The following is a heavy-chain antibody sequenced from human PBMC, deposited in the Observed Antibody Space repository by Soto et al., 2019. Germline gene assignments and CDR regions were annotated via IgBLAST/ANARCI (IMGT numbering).Heavy chain of an antibody. D-gene: IGHD2-15*01. V-gene: IGHV1-69*13. J-gene: IGHJ5*02. CDR3: ARDLGSCSAGSCRYNWFDP. Sequence: SVKVSCKASGGTLSSYVISWVRQAPGQGLEWMGGIIPMYGTTNYAQKFQGRVTITADESTSTAYMDLSSLRSEDTAVYYCARDLGSCSAGSCRYNWFDPWGQGTLVTVS. CDR1: GGTLSSYV. CDR2: IIPMYGTT.